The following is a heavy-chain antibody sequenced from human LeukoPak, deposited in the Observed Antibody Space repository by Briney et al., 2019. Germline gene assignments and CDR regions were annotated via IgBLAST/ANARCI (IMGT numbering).Heavy chain of an antibody. CDR2: IYYSGST. CDR1: GGSISSYY. Sequence: SETLSLTCTVSGGSISSYYWSWIRQPPGKGLEWIGYIYYSGSTNYNPSLKSRVTISVDTSKNQFSLKLSSVTAADTAVYYCARDRGGGSDYRGQGTLVTVSS. D-gene: IGHD3-16*01. CDR3: ARDRGGGSDY. J-gene: IGHJ4*02. V-gene: IGHV4-59*01.